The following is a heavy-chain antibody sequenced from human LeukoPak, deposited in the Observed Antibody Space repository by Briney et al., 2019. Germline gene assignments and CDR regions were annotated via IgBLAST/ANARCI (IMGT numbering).Heavy chain of an antibody. D-gene: IGHD3-9*01. J-gene: IGHJ6*03. CDR3: ARFFGDYYDILRLYYMDV. V-gene: IGHV4-59*12. CDR2: IFYNGNT. Sequence: SETLSLTCTVSGGSISGYSWSWIRQPPGKGLEWIGHIFYNGNTNYNPSLKSRVTISLDTSRNQFSLRLSSVTAADTAVYYCARFFGDYYDILRLYYMDVWGKGTTVTVSS. CDR1: GGSISGYS.